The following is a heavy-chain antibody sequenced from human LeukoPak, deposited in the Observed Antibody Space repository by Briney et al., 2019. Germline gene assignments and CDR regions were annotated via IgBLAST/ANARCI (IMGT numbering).Heavy chain of an antibody. Sequence: GASEKGSCKASGYTFTSYAMHWVRQAPGQRLEWRGWINAGNGNTKYSQKFQGRVTITRDTSASTAYMELSSLRSEDTAVYYCARVPIAVAGPAQKRDLKMGTYFDYWGQGTLVTVSS. CDR3: ARVPIAVAGPAQKRDLKMGTYFDY. CDR2: INAGNGNT. D-gene: IGHD6-19*01. J-gene: IGHJ4*02. CDR1: GYTFTSYA. V-gene: IGHV1-3*01.